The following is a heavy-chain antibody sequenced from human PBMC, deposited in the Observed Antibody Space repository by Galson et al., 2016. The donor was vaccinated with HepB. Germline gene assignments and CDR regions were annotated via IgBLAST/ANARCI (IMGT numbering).Heavy chain of an antibody. J-gene: IGHJ4*02. CDR3: TRVHREGIAAAGLQI. CDR1: GFPFSNYW. Sequence: SLRLSCAASGFPFSNYWMHWVRQAPGKGPVWVSRINSDGSSTTYADSVKGRFTISRDNAKNTLYLQMNSLRAVDTALYYCTRVHREGIAAAGLQIWGQGTLVIVSS. CDR2: INSDGSST. V-gene: IGHV3-74*01. D-gene: IGHD6-13*01.